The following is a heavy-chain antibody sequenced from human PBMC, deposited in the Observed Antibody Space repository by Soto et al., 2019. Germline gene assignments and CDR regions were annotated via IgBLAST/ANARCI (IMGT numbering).Heavy chain of an antibody. Sequence: QVQLQESGPGLVKPSESLSLSCTVSAGSISSYYWIWIRQPPGERLEYIGYIYYSGSTNYNPSLKSRLTIPIDTSKNQFSLKLTSLTPTDTAIYYCAGEDCSGGTCSGAVDIWGQGTMVTVSS. CDR1: AGSISSYY. V-gene: IGHV4-59*01. J-gene: IGHJ3*02. CDR2: IYYSGST. D-gene: IGHD2-15*01. CDR3: AGEDCSGGTCSGAVDI.